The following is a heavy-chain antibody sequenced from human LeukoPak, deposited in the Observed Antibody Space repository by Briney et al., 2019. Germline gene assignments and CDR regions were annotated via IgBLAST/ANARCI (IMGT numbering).Heavy chain of an antibody. CDR3: ARERDDGTGYYYLNWFDP. CDR1: GFTFSDYY. D-gene: IGHD3-22*01. Sequence: GGSLRLSCAASGFTFSDYYMSWIRQAPGKGLEWVSYISSSGGSISYADSVKGRFTISRDNAKNSLYLQMDGLRADDTAVYYCARERDDGTGYYYLNWFDPWGQGTLVTVSS. V-gene: IGHV3-11*01. CDR2: ISSSGGSI. J-gene: IGHJ5*02.